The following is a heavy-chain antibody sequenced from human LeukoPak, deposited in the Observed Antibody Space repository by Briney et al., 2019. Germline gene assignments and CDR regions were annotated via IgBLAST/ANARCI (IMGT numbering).Heavy chain of an antibody. CDR3: ARDVRYCSGGSCYIRTDY. V-gene: IGHV1-18*01. D-gene: IGHD2-15*01. CDR2: ISAYNGNT. J-gene: IGHJ4*02. CDR1: GYTFTSYG. Sequence: ASVKVSCKASGYTFTSYGISWVRRAPGQGLEWMGWISAYNGNTNYAQKLQGRVTMTTDTSTSTAYMELRSLRSDDTAVYYCARDVRYCSGGSCYIRTDYWGQGTLVTVSS.